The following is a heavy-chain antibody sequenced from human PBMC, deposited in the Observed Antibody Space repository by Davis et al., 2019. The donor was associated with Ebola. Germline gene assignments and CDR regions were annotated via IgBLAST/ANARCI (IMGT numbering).Heavy chain of an antibody. Sequence: ASVKVSCKASGYTFTSYYMHWVRQAPGQGLEWMGIINPSGGSTSYAQKFQGRVTMTRDTSTSTVYMELSSLRSEDTAVYYCARELIVVVVAATHEGYYYYGMDVWGQGTTVTVSS. CDR1: GYTFTSYY. D-gene: IGHD2-15*01. CDR3: ARELIVVVVAATHEGYYYYGMDV. V-gene: IGHV1-46*01. J-gene: IGHJ6*02. CDR2: INPSGGST.